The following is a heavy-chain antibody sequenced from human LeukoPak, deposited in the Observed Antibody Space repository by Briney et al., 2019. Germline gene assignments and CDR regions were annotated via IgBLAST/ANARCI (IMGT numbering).Heavy chain of an antibody. D-gene: IGHD5-12*01. CDR2: ISYDGSNK. Sequence: GRSLRLSCAASGFTFSSYAMHWVRQAPGKGLEWVAVISYDGSNKYYADSVKGRFTISRDNSKNTLYLQMNSLRAEDTAVYYCARRGYSGYDEELDAFDIWGQGTMVTVSS. J-gene: IGHJ3*02. CDR3: ARRGYSGYDEELDAFDI. CDR1: GFTFSSYA. V-gene: IGHV3-30-3*01.